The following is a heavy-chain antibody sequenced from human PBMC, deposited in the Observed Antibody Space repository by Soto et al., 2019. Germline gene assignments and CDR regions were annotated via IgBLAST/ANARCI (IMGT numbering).Heavy chain of an antibody. Sequence: EVQLLESGGGLVQPGGSLRLSCAASGFTFSSYAMSWVRQAPGKGLEWVSGISTSGGSTYYADSVKGRFTISRDNSKNTLYLQLNSLRAEETAVYYCAKDYELDYWGQGTLVTVSS. CDR2: ISTSGGST. J-gene: IGHJ4*02. CDR1: GFTFSSYA. CDR3: AKDYELDY. V-gene: IGHV3-23*01. D-gene: IGHD2-2*01.